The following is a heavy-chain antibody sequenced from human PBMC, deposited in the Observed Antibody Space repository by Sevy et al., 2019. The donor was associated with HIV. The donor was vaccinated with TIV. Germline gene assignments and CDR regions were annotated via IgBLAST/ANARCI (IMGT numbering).Heavy chain of an antibody. V-gene: IGHV4-39*01. J-gene: IGHJ6*02. CDR2: IYYSGNA. D-gene: IGHD6-13*01. Sequence: SETLSLTYTVSGDSISSSSYYWGWIRQPPGKGLEWIGNIYYSGNAYYNPSLKSRVSMSVDTSNNQFSLNLSSVTAADTAVYYCTRTVAAGGETYYYYYALDVWGQGTTVTVSS. CDR3: TRTVAAGGETYYYYYALDV. CDR1: GDSISSSSYY.